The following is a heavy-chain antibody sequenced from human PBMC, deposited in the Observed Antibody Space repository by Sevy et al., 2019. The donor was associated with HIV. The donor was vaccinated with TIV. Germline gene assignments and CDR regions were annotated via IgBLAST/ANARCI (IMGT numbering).Heavy chain of an antibody. Sequence: ASVKVSCKASGDTFTNNYIHWVRQAPGQGLEWMGRVDPSAGNTTYAQKFQGRVTMTRDTSTSILYMDLSSLRSEDTAVYYCVRADPDQPFDSWGQGTLVTVSS. CDR3: VRADPDQPFDS. V-gene: IGHV1-46*01. CDR1: GDTFTNNY. CDR2: VDPSAGNT. J-gene: IGHJ4*02.